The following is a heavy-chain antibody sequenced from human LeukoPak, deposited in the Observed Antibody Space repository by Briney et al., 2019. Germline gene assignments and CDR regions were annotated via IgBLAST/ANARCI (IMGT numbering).Heavy chain of an antibody. V-gene: IGHV1-18*01. CDR2: ISAYNGNT. D-gene: IGHD4-11*01. Sequence: ASVKVSCKASGYTFTSYGISWVRQAPGQGLEWMGWISAYNGNTNYAQKLQGRVTMTTDTSTSTAYMELRSLRSDDTAVYYCARESDGRVTTVRDGMDVWGQGTTVTVSS. CDR3: ARESDGRVTTVRDGMDV. CDR1: GYTFTSYG. J-gene: IGHJ6*02.